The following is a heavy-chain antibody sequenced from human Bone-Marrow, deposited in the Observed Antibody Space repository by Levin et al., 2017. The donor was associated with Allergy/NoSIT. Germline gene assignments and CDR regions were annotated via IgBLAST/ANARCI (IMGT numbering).Heavy chain of an antibody. Sequence: LSQTLSLTCAISGDSLSTNGVAWNWIRQSPSRGLEWLGRTYYRSRWSSDYAVSVKSRITINPDTSKNQFSLLLNSVTPEDTAVYYCARGRVSAFDYWGQGTLVTVSS. D-gene: IGHD2-2*01. CDR1: GDSLSTNGVA. CDR3: ARGRVSAFDY. V-gene: IGHV6-1*01. CDR2: TYYRSRWSS. J-gene: IGHJ4*02.